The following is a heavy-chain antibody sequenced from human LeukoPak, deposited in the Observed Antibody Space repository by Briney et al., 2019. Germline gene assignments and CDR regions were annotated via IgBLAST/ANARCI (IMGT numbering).Heavy chain of an antibody. J-gene: IGHJ3*02. CDR3: AILLGSATSPYAFDI. Sequence: ASVKVSCKVSGYTLTELSMHWVRQAPGKGLEWMGGFDPEDGETIYAQKFQGRVTMTTDTSTSTAYMELRSLRSDDTAVYYCAILLGSATSPYAFDIWGQGTMVTVSS. V-gene: IGHV1-24*01. CDR2: FDPEDGET. D-gene: IGHD2-15*01. CDR1: GYTLTELS.